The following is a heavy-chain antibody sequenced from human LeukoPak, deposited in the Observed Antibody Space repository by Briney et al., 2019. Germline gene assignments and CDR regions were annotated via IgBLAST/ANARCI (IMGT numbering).Heavy chain of an antibody. CDR1: GFTFSSYA. V-gene: IGHV3-23*01. J-gene: IGHJ6*03. Sequence: GGSLRLSCAASGFTFSSYAMSWVRQAPGKGLEWVSTISNSGGRTYYAESVKGRFTISRDKSKNTLYLEMNSLRAEDTAVYYCAKVGCSSTSCQIFYYYMDVWGKGTTVTV. CDR2: ISNSGGRT. D-gene: IGHD2-2*01. CDR3: AKVGCSSTSCQIFYYYMDV.